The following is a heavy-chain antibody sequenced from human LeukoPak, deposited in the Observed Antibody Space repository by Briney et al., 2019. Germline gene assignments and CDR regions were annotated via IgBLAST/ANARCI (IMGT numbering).Heavy chain of an antibody. CDR3: ARRRSSSWYTPVRSWFDP. Sequence: PSETLSLTCAVYGGSFSGYYWSWIRQPPGKGLEWIGEINQSGSTNYNPSLKSRVTISVDTSKNQFSLKLSFVTAADTAVYYCARRRSSSWYTPVRSWFDPWGQGTLVTVSS. V-gene: IGHV4-34*01. CDR1: GGSFSGYY. D-gene: IGHD6-13*01. J-gene: IGHJ5*02. CDR2: INQSGST.